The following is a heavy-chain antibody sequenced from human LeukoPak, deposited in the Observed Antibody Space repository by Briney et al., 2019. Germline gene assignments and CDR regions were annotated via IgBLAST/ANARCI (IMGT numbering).Heavy chain of an antibody. Sequence: KAGGSLRLSCAASGFTFDDYAMHWVRQAPGKGLEWIGYIYYSGSTNYNPSLKSRVTISVDTSKNQFSLKLSSLTAADTAVYYCARAVLSYCRGGSCPYFDYWGQGTLVTVSS. V-gene: IGHV4-59*01. J-gene: IGHJ4*01. CDR2: IYYSGST. D-gene: IGHD2-15*01. CDR1: GFTFDDYA. CDR3: ARAVLSYCRGGSCPYFDY.